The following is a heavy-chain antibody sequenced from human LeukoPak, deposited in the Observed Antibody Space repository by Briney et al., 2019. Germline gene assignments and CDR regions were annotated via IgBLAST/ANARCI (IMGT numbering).Heavy chain of an antibody. CDR2: INGDGSDI. CDR3: TGGFGHNWSPFEN. J-gene: IGHJ4*02. V-gene: IGHV3-74*01. D-gene: IGHD1-1*01. Sequence: GGSLRLSCAASGLTFRNYWMHWVRHAPGKGLAWVSRINGDGSDISYADSVKGRFTISRDNAKNTLSLQMNSLTDDDTALYYCTGGFGHNWSPFENWGQGTLVTVSS. CDR1: GLTFRNYW.